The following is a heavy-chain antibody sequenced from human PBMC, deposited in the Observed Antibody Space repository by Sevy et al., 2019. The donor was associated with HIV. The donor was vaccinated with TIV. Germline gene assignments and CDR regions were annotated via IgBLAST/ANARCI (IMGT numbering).Heavy chain of an antibody. CDR1: GFSFSSYS. Sequence: GGSLRLSCAASGFSFSSYSLSWVRQAPGKVLEWISYISTSSKTMHYADSVKGRFTISRDDAKNSLYLQMNSLRDEDMAVYYCARTGDSTGYYVWFDPWGQGTLVTVSS. CDR2: ISTSSKTM. CDR3: ARTGDSTGYYVWFDP. J-gene: IGHJ5*02. D-gene: IGHD3-22*01. V-gene: IGHV3-48*02.